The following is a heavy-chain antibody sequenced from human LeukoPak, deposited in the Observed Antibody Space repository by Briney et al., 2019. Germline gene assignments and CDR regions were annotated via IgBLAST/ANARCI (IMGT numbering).Heavy chain of an antibody. Sequence: PGGSLRLSCATSGFTFSSYWMSWVRQAPGKGLEWVANIEGGGNKRHYVDSVKGRFSISRDNAKNSLYLQMNSLRAEDTALYFCVKDIDVMVRGVIIGGFDYGGQGTLVTVSS. CDR2: IEGGGNKR. CDR1: GFTFSSYW. V-gene: IGHV3-7*03. J-gene: IGHJ4*02. CDR3: VKDIDVMVRGVIIGGFDY. D-gene: IGHD3-10*01.